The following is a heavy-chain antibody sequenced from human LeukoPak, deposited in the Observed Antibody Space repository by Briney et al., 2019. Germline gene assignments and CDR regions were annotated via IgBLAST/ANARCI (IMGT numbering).Heavy chain of an antibody. J-gene: IGHJ3*02. CDR2: ISSSSSYI. V-gene: IGHV3-21*01. CDR3: ARFLYYYDSSGTDAFDI. Sequence: GGSLRLSCAASGFTFSSYSMNWVRQAPGKGLEWVSSISSSSSYIYYADSVKGRFTISRDSAKNSLYLQMNSLRAEDTAVYYCARFLYYYDSSGTDAFDIWGQGTMATVSS. D-gene: IGHD3-22*01. CDR1: GFTFSSYS.